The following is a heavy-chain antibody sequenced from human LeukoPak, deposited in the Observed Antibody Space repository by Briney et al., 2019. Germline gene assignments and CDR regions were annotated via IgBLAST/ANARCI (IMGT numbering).Heavy chain of an antibody. V-gene: IGHV4-4*07. D-gene: IGHD3-22*01. Sequence: SETLSLTCTVSGGPISSYYWSXXRQPAGKGLXXIXXXXXSGSTNYNPSLKSRVTMSVDTSKNQFSLKLSSVTAADTAVYYCARDQGYDSSGYYVGYYFDYWGQGTRVTVSS. CDR2: XXXSGST. J-gene: IGHJ4*02. CDR3: ARDQGYDSSGYYVGYYFDY. CDR1: GGPISSYY.